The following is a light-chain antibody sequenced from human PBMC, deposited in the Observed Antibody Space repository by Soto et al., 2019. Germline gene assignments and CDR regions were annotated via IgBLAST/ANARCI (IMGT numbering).Light chain of an antibody. CDR3: QQYDDWLQLT. V-gene: IGKV3D-15*01. J-gene: IGKJ4*01. Sequence: EIVMTQSPATLSVSPGERATLSCRASQSVNIYLAWYQQKPGQAPRLLIFGSSSRATGIPARFIGSGSGTELNLTISSLQSEDFAVYFCQQYDDWLQLTFGGGTKVEIK. CDR1: QSVNIY. CDR2: GSS.